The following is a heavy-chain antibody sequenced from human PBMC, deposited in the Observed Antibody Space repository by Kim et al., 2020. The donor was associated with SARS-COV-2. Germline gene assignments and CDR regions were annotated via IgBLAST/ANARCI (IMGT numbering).Heavy chain of an antibody. D-gene: IGHD6-19*01. V-gene: IGHV3-74*01. CDR1: GFTFSSHW. CDR3: ARRQFTSGWYYFDY. Sequence: GGSLRLSCAASGFTFSSHWMHWVRQEPGKGLVWVSRINSDGSTTSYADSVKGRFTISRDNVKNTLYLQMNSLRAEDTAVYYCARRQFTSGWYYFDYWGQG. CDR2: INSDGSTT. J-gene: IGHJ4*02.